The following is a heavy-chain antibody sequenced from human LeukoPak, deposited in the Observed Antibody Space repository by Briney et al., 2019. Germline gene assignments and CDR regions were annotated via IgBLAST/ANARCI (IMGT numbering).Heavy chain of an antibody. CDR2: IYYSGST. J-gene: IGHJ4*02. CDR3: ARRGYDSSGYYYAY. CDR1: SGSISSSSYY. D-gene: IGHD3-22*01. Sequence: SETLSLTCTVSSGSISSSSYYWGWIRQPPGKGLEWIGNIYYSGSTYYNPSLKSRVTISVDTSKNQFSLKLSSVTAADTAVYYCARRGYDSSGYYYAYWGQGTLVTVSS. V-gene: IGHV4-39*01.